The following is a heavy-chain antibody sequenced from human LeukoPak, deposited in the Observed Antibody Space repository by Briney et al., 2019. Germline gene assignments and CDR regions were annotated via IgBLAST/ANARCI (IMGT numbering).Heavy chain of an antibody. D-gene: IGHD2-21*01. CDR2: IYTSGST. V-gene: IGHV4-61*02. CDR1: GGSISSGSYY. J-gene: IGHJ1*01. Sequence: PSETLSLTCTVSGGSISSGSYYWSWIRQPAGKGLEWIGRIYTSGSTNYNPSLKSRATISVDTSKNQFSLKLSSVTAADTAVYYCASGCGGDCYSTEYFQHWGQGTLVTVSS. CDR3: ASGCGGDCYSTEYFQH.